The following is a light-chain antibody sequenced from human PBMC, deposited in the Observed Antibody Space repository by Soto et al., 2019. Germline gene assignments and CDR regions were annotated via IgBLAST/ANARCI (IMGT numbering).Light chain of an antibody. J-gene: IGLJ2*01. CDR2: EVS. CDR1: SSDVGGYNY. V-gene: IGLV2-14*01. CDR3: SSYTSSSTFV. Sequence: QSALTQPASASGSPGQSITISCTGTSSDVGGYNYVSWYQQHPGKAPKLMIYEVSNRPSGVSDRFSGSKSGNTASLTISGLQAEDEADYYCSSYTSSSTFVFGGGTQLTVL.